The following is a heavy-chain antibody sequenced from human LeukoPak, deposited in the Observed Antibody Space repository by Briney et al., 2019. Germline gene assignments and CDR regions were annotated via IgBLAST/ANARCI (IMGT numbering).Heavy chain of an antibody. V-gene: IGHV4-39*07. CDR3: ARDLPYDSSGWDAY. D-gene: IGHD3-22*01. Sequence: SETLSLTCTVSGGSISSSSYYWAWIRQPPGKGLEWIGSIYYSGSTYYNPSLKSRVIISVDTSKNQFSLNLTSVTAADTAVYYCARDLPYDSSGWDAYWGQGTLVTVSS. CDR1: GGSISSSSYY. CDR2: IYYSGST. J-gene: IGHJ4*02.